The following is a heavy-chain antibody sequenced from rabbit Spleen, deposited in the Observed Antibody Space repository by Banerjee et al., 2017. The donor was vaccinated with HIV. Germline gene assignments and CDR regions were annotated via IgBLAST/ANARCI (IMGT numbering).Heavy chain of an antibody. CDR3: ARDTGSSFSSYGMDL. Sequence: QSLEESGGGLVKPGASLTLTCIASGVSFSGNSYMCWVRQAPGKGLEWIACIDTGRSGFTYFASWAKGRFTISKTSSTTVTLQMTSLTAADTATYFCARDTGSSFSSYGMDLWGPGTLVTVS. V-gene: IGHV1S40*01. D-gene: IGHD8-1*01. J-gene: IGHJ6*01. CDR2: IDTGRSGFT. CDR1: GVSFSGNSY.